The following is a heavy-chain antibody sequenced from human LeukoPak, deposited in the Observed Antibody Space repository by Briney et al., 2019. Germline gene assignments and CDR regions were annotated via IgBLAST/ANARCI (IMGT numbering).Heavy chain of an antibody. Sequence: GGSLRLSCVASGFTLRNYGMNWVRQAPGKGLEWVSYISSSSNSIEYADSVRGRFTISRDNGRNSLYLQMNSLRAEDTAVYYCARGGAARPDIWGQGTMVIVSS. CDR1: GFTLRNYG. CDR2: ISSSSNSI. J-gene: IGHJ3*02. D-gene: IGHD6-6*01. CDR3: ARGGAARPDI. V-gene: IGHV3-48*01.